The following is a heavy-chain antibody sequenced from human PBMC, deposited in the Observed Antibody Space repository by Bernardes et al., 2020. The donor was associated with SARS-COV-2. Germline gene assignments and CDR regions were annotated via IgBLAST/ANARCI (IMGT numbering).Heavy chain of an antibody. D-gene: IGHD3-22*01. Sequence: GGSLRLSCAASGFTFSSYAMHWVRQAPGKGLEWVANIKQDGSEKYYMDSMKGRFTISRDNAKNSLYLQMNSLRAEDTAVYYCAREYYYDSSGPTGGFDYWGQGTLVTVSS. CDR3: AREYYYDSSGPTGGFDY. CDR1: GFTFSSYA. J-gene: IGHJ4*02. CDR2: IKQDGSEK. V-gene: IGHV3-7*01.